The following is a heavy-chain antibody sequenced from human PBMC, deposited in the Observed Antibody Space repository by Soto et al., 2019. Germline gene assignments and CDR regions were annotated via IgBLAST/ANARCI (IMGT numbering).Heavy chain of an antibody. Sequence: GGSLRLSCAASGFTFSSYAMSWVRQAPGKGLEWVSAISGGGGTTYYGDSMKGRFTISRDNSKNTLYLQMNSLRAGDTAIYYCAKAANYNNPPYNWFDPRGQGTLVTVSS. CDR3: AKAANYNNPPYNWFDP. D-gene: IGHD4-4*01. CDR1: GFTFSSYA. J-gene: IGHJ5*02. V-gene: IGHV3-23*01. CDR2: ISGGGGTT.